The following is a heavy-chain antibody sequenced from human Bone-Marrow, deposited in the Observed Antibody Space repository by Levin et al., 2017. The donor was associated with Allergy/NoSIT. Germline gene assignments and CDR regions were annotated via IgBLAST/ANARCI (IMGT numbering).Heavy chain of an antibody. D-gene: IGHD3-3*01. CDR1: GDSSSNYW. CDR3: ARQVFGVELYGMDV. V-gene: IGHV5-51*01. CDR2: IYVGDSDI. Sequence: KVSCKVSGDSSSNYWIAWVRQMPGKGLEWMGMIYVGDSDIRYSPSFQGQVTISADKSISTVYLQWSSLKASDTAMYYCARQVFGVELYGMDVWGQGTTVTVYS. J-gene: IGHJ6*02.